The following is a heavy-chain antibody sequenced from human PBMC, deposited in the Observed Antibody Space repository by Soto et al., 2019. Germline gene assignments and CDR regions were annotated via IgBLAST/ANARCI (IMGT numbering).Heavy chain of an antibody. CDR3: ARAGSTWRYFFDY. Sequence: QVQLQESGPGLVKPSETLSLTCTVSGGSISSYYWTWIRQPPGKGLEWVGYVYYRGTTYYNPSLQSRVTISVDTSNNQFSLKVKSVTAADTAIYYCARAGSTWRYFFDYWGQGSLVTVSS. CDR2: VYYRGTT. J-gene: IGHJ4*02. D-gene: IGHD6-13*01. V-gene: IGHV4-59*01. CDR1: GGSISSYY.